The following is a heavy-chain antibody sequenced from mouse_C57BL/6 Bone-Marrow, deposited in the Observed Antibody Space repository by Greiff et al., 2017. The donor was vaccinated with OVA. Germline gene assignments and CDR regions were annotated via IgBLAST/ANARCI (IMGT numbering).Heavy chain of an antibody. CDR3: ARGKTAQATFYFDY. Sequence: VKLQQSGAELVRPGASVKLSCKASGYTFTDYYINWVKQRPGQGLEWIARIYPGSGNTYYNEKFKGKATLTAEKSSSTAYMQLSSLTSEDSAVYFCARGKTAQATFYFDYWGQGTTLTVSS. J-gene: IGHJ2*01. V-gene: IGHV1-76*01. CDR1: GYTFTDYY. D-gene: IGHD3-2*02. CDR2: IYPGSGNT.